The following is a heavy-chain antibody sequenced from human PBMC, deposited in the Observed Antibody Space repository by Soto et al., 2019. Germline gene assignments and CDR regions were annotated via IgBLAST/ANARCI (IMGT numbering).Heavy chain of an antibody. Sequence: EVQLVESGGGLVQPGGSLKLSCAASGFTFSGSAMHWVRQASGKGLEWVGRIRSKANSYATAYAASVKGRFTISRDDSKNTAYLQMNSLKTEDTAAYYCTRHTSSSSYYYGMDVWGQGTTVTVSS. CDR1: GFTFSGSA. D-gene: IGHD6-13*01. CDR3: TRHTSSSSYYYGMDV. V-gene: IGHV3-73*02. J-gene: IGHJ6*02. CDR2: IRSKANSYAT.